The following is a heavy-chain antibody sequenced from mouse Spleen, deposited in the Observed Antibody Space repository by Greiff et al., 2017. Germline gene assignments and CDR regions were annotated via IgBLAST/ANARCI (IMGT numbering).Heavy chain of an antibody. D-gene: IGHD4-1*01. Sequence: EVKLVESGGGLVQPGGSLKLSCAASGFTFSDYGMAWVRQAPRKGPEWVAFISNLAYSIYYADTVTGRFTISRENAKNTLYLEMSSLRSEDTAMYYCARHKLGEDYFDYWGQGTTLTVSS. CDR1: GFTFSDYG. J-gene: IGHJ2*01. CDR3: ARHKLGEDYFDY. CDR2: ISNLAYSI. V-gene: IGHV5-15*01.